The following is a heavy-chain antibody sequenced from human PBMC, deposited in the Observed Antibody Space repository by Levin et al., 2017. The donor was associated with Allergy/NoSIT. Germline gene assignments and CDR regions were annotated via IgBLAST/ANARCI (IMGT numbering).Heavy chain of an antibody. CDR1: GFTFSDYY. D-gene: IGHD2-15*01. J-gene: IGHJ2*01. CDR3: ARRDCSGGSCYSDWYFDL. CDR2: ISSSGSTI. Sequence: GESLKISCAASGFTFSDYYMSWIRQAPGKGLEWVSYISSSGSTIYYADSVKGRFTISRDNAKNSLYLQMNSLRAEDTAVYYCARRDCSGGSCYSDWYFDLWGRGTLVTVSS. V-gene: IGHV3-11*01.